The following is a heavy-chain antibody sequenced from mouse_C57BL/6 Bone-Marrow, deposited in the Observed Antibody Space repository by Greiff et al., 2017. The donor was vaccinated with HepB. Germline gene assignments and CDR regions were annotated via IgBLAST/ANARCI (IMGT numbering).Heavy chain of an antibody. CDR1: GSTFTSYW. V-gene: IGHV1-50*01. D-gene: IGHD1-1*01. CDR3: ARKLITTVVATDY. J-gene: IGHJ2*01. CDR2: IDPSDSYT. Sequence: QVQLQQPGAELVKPGASVKLSCKASGSTFTSYWMQWVKQRPGQGLEWIGEIDPSDSYTNYNQKFKGKATLTVDTSSSTAYMQLSSLTSEDSAVYYCARKLITTVVATDYWGQGTTLTVSS.